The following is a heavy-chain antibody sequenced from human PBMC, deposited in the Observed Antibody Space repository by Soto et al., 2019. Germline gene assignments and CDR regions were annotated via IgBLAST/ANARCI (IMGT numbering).Heavy chain of an antibody. CDR2: LSAHNGNT. CDR1: GYTFTSYG. Sequence: QVHLVQSGAEAKKPAASLKVSCKGSGYTFTSYGITWVRQAPGQGLEWMGWLSAHNGNTNYAQKLQGRVTVTRETSTSTAYRELRRLRFDDTAVYYGARGRYGDYLGQGALVTVSP. CDR3: ARGRYGDY. J-gene: IGHJ4*02. V-gene: IGHV1-18*01. D-gene: IGHD1-1*01.